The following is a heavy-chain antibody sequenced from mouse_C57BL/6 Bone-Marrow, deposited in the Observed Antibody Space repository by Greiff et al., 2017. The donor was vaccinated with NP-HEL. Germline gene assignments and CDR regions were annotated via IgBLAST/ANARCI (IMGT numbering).Heavy chain of an antibody. Sequence: QVQLQQPGAELVKPGASVKLSCKASGYTFTSYWMHWVKQRPGQGLEWIGMIHPNSGSTNYNEKFKSKATLTVDKSSSTAYMQLSSLTSEDSAVYYCARDYGNQYYFDYWGQGTTLTVSS. D-gene: IGHD1-1*01. CDR3: ARDYGNQYYFDY. J-gene: IGHJ2*01. CDR1: GYTFTSYW. V-gene: IGHV1-64*01. CDR2: IHPNSGST.